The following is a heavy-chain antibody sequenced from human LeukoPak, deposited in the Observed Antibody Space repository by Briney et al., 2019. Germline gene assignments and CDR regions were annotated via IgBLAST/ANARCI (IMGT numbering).Heavy chain of an antibody. CDR1: GFTFSSYA. CDR2: ISYDGSNK. CDR3: ARDQYSSIDY. V-gene: IGHV3-30*14. Sequence: GGSLRLSCTASGFTFSSYAMHWVRQAPGKGLEWVAVISYDGSNKYYADSVKGRFTISRDNSKNTLYLQMNSLRAEDTAVYHCARDQYSSIDYWGQGTLVTVSS. D-gene: IGHD6-13*01. J-gene: IGHJ4*02.